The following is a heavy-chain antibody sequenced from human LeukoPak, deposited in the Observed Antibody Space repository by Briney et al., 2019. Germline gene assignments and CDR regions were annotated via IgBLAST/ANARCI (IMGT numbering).Heavy chain of an antibody. CDR3: ARVLILKTTLAPYYFDY. CDR1: GGSISSSSYD. CDR2: IYYSGST. V-gene: IGHV4-39*07. J-gene: IGHJ4*02. Sequence: PSETLSLTCTVSGGSISSSSYDWGWIRQPPGKGLEWIGSIYYSGSTYYNPSLKSRVTISVDTSKNQFSLKLSSVTAADTAVYYCARVLILKTTLAPYYFDYWGQGTLVTVSS. D-gene: IGHD4-23*01.